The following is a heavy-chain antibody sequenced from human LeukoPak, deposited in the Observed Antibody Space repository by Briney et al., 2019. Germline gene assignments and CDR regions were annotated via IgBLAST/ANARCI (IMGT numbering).Heavy chain of an antibody. Sequence: TGGSLRLSCAASGFTFSSYWMHWVRQAPGQGLVWVSRTNNDGSITSSADSVKGRFTISRDNAKNTLYLQMNSLRAEDTAVYFCARMASGGYYDYWGQGTLVTVSS. CDR2: TNNDGSIT. J-gene: IGHJ4*02. CDR3: ARMASGGYYDY. CDR1: GFTFSSYW. D-gene: IGHD1-26*01. V-gene: IGHV3-74*01.